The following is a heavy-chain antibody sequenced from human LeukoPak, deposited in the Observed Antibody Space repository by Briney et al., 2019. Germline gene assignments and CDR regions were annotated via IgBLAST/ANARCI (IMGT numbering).Heavy chain of an antibody. V-gene: IGHV4-59*01. CDR2: IYYSGST. D-gene: IGHD2-15*01. J-gene: IGHJ4*02. CDR1: GGSITSYY. CDR3: ASHAGGKKGYFDY. Sequence: SETLSLTCTVSGGSITSYYWSWIRQPPGKGLEWIGYIYYSGSTNYNPSLKSRVTISVDTSKNQFSLNLSSVTAADTAVYYCASHAGGKKGYFDYWGQGTLVTVSS.